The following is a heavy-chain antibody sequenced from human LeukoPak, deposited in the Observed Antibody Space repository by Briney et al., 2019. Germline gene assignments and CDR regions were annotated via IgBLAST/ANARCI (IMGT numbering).Heavy chain of an antibody. V-gene: IGHV1-69*13. Sequence: GASVKVSCKASGGTFSSYAISWVRQAPGQGLERMGGIIPIFGTANYAQKFQGRVTITADESTSTAYMELSSLRAEDTAVYYCARVIRYYYDSSGYYLNWFDPWGQGTLVTVSS. J-gene: IGHJ5*02. D-gene: IGHD3-22*01. CDR1: GGTFSSYA. CDR2: IIPIFGTA. CDR3: ARVIRYYYDSSGYYLNWFDP.